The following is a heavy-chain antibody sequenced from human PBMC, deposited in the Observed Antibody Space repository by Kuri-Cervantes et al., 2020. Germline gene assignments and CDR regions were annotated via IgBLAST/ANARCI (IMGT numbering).Heavy chain of an antibody. CDR3: ARGVSVDYYDSSGYTDNLFDY. D-gene: IGHD3-22*01. Sequence: GGSLRLSCAASGFSFSRHWMSWVRQAPGKGLEWVAYISEDASGKYYLDSVKGRFTISRDNAENSLYLQMNSLRAEDTALYYCARGVSVDYYDSSGYTDNLFDYWGQGTLVTVSS. CDR1: GFSFSRHW. V-gene: IGHV3-7*03. J-gene: IGHJ4*02. CDR2: ISEDASGK.